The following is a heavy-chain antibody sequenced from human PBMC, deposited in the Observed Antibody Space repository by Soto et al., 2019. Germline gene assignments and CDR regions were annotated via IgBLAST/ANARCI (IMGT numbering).Heavy chain of an antibody. CDR1: GFTFSSYG. Sequence: QSGGSLRLSCAASGFTFSSYGMHWVRQAPGKGLEWIAYIGLSGDTIYYADSVKGRFTISRDHAKNSLELQMNSLRADDTALYYCARESFSASPNFFDYWGRGTQVTVSS. J-gene: IGHJ4*02. CDR2: IGLSGDTI. CDR3: ARESFSASPNFFDY. D-gene: IGHD3-16*01. V-gene: IGHV3-48*04.